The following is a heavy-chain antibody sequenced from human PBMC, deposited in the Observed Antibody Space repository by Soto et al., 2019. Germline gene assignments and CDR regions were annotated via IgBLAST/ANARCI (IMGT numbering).Heavy chain of an antibody. Sequence: ASVKVSCKASGYTFTTYGISWVRQAPGQGLKWMGWISGYNGHTKYAQKFQGRVTMTTDTSTSTVYMDLRSLRSDDTAVYYCAREGEMPYYYYGLDVWGQGTTVTVSS. V-gene: IGHV1-18*01. CDR3: AREGEMPYYYYGLDV. D-gene: IGHD3-16*01. J-gene: IGHJ6*02. CDR1: GYTFTTYG. CDR2: ISGYNGHT.